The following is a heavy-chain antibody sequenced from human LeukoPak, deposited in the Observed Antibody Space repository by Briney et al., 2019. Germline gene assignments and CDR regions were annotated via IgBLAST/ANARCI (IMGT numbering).Heavy chain of an antibody. CDR1: GGSISSGSYY. CDR3: ARTGYSSSYYKFRFDY. J-gene: IGHJ4*02. CDR2: IYTSGST. Sequence: PSETLSLTCTVSGGSISSGSYYWSWIRQPAGKGLEYIGRIYTSGSTYYNPSLKSRVIISVDTSKNQFSLKMSSVTAADTAVYYCARTGYSSSYYKFRFDYWGQGTLVTVSS. D-gene: IGHD6-13*01. V-gene: IGHV4-61*02.